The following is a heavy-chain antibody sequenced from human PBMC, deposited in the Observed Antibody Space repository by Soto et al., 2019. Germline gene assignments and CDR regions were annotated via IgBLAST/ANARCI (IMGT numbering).Heavy chain of an antibody. Sequence: SGPTLVNPTQTLTLTCTFSGFSLSTSGMCVSWIRQPPGKALEWLALIDWDDDKYYSTSLKTRPTISKDTSKNQVILTMTNMDPVDTATYYCARIRYYYDSSGYYLFDYWGQGTLVTVSS. J-gene: IGHJ4*02. D-gene: IGHD3-22*01. CDR1: GFSLSTSGMC. CDR3: ARIRYYYDSSGYYLFDY. V-gene: IGHV2-70*01. CDR2: IDWDDDK.